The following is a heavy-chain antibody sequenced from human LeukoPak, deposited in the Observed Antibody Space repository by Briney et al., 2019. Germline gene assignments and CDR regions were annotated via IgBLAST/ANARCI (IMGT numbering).Heavy chain of an antibody. CDR2: IIPILGIA. CDR1: GGTFSSYA. D-gene: IGHD6-13*01. J-gene: IGHJ1*01. Sequence: ASVKVSCKASGGTFSSYAISWVRQAPGQGLEWMGWIIPILGIANYAQKFQGRVTITADKSTSTAYMELSSLRSEDTAVYYCARDPQQQLGLQHWGQGTLVTVSS. CDR3: ARDPQQQLGLQH. V-gene: IGHV1-69*10.